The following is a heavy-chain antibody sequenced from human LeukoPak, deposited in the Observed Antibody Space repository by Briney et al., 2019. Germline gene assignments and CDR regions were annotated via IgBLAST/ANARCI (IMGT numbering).Heavy chain of an antibody. J-gene: IGHJ4*02. CDR2: INTDGSST. CDR1: GFTFSSYW. Sequence: GGSLRLSCAASGFTFSSYWMHWVRQAPGKGLVWVSRINTDGSSTSYADSVKGRFTISRDNSKTTLYLQMNGLRAEDTAVYYCAKDLPAAYFDYWGQGTLVTVSS. V-gene: IGHV3-74*01. CDR3: AKDLPAAYFDY. D-gene: IGHD2-2*01.